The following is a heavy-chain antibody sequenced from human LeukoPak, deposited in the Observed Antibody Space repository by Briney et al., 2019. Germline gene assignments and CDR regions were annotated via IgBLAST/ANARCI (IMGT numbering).Heavy chain of an antibody. J-gene: IGHJ5*02. Sequence: PSQTLSLTCTVYGGSISSGSYYWSWIRQPAGKGLEWIGRIYTSGSTNYNPSVKSRVTISVDTSKNQFSLKLSSVTAADTAVYYCARVWDFWSGYGWFDPWGQGTLLTVSS. V-gene: IGHV4-61*02. CDR1: GGSISSGSYY. CDR3: ARVWDFWSGYGWFDP. D-gene: IGHD3-3*01. CDR2: IYTSGST.